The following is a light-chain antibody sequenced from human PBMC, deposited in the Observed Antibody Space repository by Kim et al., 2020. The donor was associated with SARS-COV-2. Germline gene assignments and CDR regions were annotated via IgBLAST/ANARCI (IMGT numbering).Light chain of an antibody. J-gene: IGLJ3*02. V-gene: IGLV2-8*01. CDR2: EVN. CDR3: GSYAGYNTWV. CDR1: SSDVGRYNY. Sequence: QSVLTQPPSASGSPGQSVTISCTGTSSDVGRYNYVSWYQQHPGKAPKVMINEVNKRPSGVPDRFSGSKSGNTASLTVSGLQAEDEADYYCGSYAGYNTWVFGGGTQLTVL.